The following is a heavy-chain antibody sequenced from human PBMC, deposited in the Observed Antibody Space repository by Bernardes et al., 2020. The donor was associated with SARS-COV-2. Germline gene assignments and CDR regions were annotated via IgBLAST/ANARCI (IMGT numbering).Heavy chain of an antibody. CDR2: ISNDGSIK. V-gene: IGHV3-30-3*01. Sequence: GGSLRLSCTASGFTFSSYAMHWVRQAPGKGPEWVAVISNDGSIKYYTDSVKGRFTISRDNSKNTLYLLMNSLRTDDTAVYYCTRGLEVELITWFDYWGQGTLVTVSS. D-gene: IGHD1-7*01. CDR3: TRGLEVELITWFDY. CDR1: GFTFSSYA. J-gene: IGHJ4*02.